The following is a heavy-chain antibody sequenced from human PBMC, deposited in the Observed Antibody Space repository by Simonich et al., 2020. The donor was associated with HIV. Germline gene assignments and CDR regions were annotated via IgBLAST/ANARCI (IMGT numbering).Heavy chain of an antibody. CDR2: INHRGST. CDR1: GGSFSGYY. J-gene: IGHJ4*02. CDR3: ARGFYQRLYYFDY. V-gene: IGHV4-34*01. Sequence: QVQLQQWGAGLLKPSETLSLTCAVYGGSFSGYYWSWNRHPPGKGLEGVGEINHRGSTNYNPSLKSRVTISVDTSKNQFSLKLSPVTAADTAVYYCARGFYQRLYYFDYWGQGTLVTVSS. D-gene: IGHD2-2*01.